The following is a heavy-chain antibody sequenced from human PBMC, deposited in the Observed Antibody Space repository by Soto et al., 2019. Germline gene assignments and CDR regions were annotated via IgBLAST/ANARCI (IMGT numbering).Heavy chain of an antibody. CDR1: GYTFTSYA. CDR3: ARDGMATIPFDY. J-gene: IGHJ4*02. Sequence: GASVKVSCKASGYTFTSYAMHWVRQAPGQRLEWMGWINAGNGNTKYSQKFQGRVTITRDTSASTAYMELSSLRSEDTAVYYCARDGMATIPFDYWGQGTLVTVSS. CDR2: INAGNGNT. V-gene: IGHV1-3*01. D-gene: IGHD5-12*01.